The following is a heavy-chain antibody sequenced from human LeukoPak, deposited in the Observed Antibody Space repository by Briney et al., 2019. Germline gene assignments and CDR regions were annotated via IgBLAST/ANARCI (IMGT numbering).Heavy chain of an antibody. D-gene: IGHD3-22*01. CDR3: ARDLRYQNYYDSSGSKRYGMDV. CDR1: GGSISSGGYS. V-gene: IGHV4-31*03. J-gene: IGHJ6*02. Sequence: PSETLSLTCTVSGGSISSGGYSWSWIRQHPGKGLEWIGYIYYSGSTYYNPSLKSRVTISVDTSKNQFSLKLSSVTAADTAVYYCARDLRYQNYYDSSGSKRYGMDVWGQGTTVTVSS. CDR2: IYYSGST.